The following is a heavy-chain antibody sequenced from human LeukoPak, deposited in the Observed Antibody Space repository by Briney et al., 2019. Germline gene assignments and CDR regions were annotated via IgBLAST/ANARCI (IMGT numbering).Heavy chain of an antibody. Sequence: ASVKVSCKASGYTFTGYYMHWVRQAPGQGLEWVGRINPNSGGTNYAQKFQGRVTMTRDTSISTAYMELSRLRSDDTAVYYCARDQRITMVRGVTRPDYWGQGTLVTVSS. CDR3: ARDQRITMVRGVTRPDY. J-gene: IGHJ4*02. V-gene: IGHV1-2*06. D-gene: IGHD3-10*01. CDR2: INPNSGGT. CDR1: GYTFTGYY.